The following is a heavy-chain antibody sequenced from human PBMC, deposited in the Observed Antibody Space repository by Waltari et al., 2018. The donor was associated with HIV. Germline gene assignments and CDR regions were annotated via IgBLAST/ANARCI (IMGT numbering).Heavy chain of an antibody. J-gene: IGHJ5*02. V-gene: IGHV3-30*18. CDR1: GFTLRYYG. D-gene: IGHD6-19*01. Sequence: QVHLVESGGGVAQPGRSLKLSCAAPGFTLRYYGMHWVRQAPGKGLEWVAVISGTNKFYGDSVKGRFTISRDNSENTLFLQMNSLRPEDTAMYYCAKDMRGVAVAGTDRWGQGTLVIVSS. CDR2: ISGTNK. CDR3: AKDMRGVAVAGTDR.